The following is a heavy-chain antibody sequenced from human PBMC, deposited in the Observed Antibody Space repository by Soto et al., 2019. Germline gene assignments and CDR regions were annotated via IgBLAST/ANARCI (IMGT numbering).Heavy chain of an antibody. Sequence: QVQLQQSGPGLLKPSQTLSLTCAISGDSVSSNSAAWNWIRQSPSGGLEWLGRTYYRSKWYSYYAVSVRSRITINADTSKNQFSLHLNSVTPQDTGVYYCARGPSPLAYWGRGTVVTVSS. J-gene: IGHJ4*02. CDR3: ARGPSPLAY. CDR2: TYYRSKWYS. D-gene: IGHD6-6*01. V-gene: IGHV6-1*01. CDR1: GDSVSSNSAA.